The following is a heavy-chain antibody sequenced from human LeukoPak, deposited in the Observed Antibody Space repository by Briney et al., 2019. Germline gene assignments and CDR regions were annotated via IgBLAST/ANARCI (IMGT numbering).Heavy chain of an antibody. CDR3: AKGRRMGPQLAELDY. D-gene: IGHD6-13*01. Sequence: PGGSLRLSCAASGFTFSSYAMSWVRQAPGKGLEWVSVISGSGGDTYYPDSVMGRFTISRDNSRDTLSLQMNSLRAEDTAVYYCAKGRRMGPQLAELDYWGQGTLVTVSS. J-gene: IGHJ4*02. CDR1: GFTFSSYA. V-gene: IGHV3-23*01. CDR2: ISGSGGDT.